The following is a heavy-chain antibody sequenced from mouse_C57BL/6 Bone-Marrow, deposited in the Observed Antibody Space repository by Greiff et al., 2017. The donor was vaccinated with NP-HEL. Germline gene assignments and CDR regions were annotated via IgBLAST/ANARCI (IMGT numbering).Heavy chain of an antibody. D-gene: IGHD3-2*02. CDR1: GYTFTSYW. Sequence: QVQLQQPGTELVKPGASVKLSCKASGYTFTSYWMHWVKQRPGQGLEWLGNINPGNGGTNYNEKFKSKATLTVDKSSSTAYMQLSSLTSDDSAVYYCARLDSAGYGNYWGQGTTLTVAS. V-gene: IGHV1-53*01. J-gene: IGHJ2*01. CDR3: ARLDSAGYGNY. CDR2: INPGNGGT.